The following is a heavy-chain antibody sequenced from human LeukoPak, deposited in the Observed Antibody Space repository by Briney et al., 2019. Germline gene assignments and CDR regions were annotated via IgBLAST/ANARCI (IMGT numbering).Heavy chain of an antibody. D-gene: IGHD1-26*01. CDR1: GFTISSSY. CDR2: IYVGGGT. CDR3: ARAGAWELHFDY. V-gene: IGHV3-53*01. Sequence: PGGSLRLSCAASGFTISSSYMSWVRQAPGKGLEWVSLIYVGGGTNYADSVKGRFTISRDNSKNTLYLQINSLGAEDTAVYYCARAGAWELHFDYWGRGALVTVSS. J-gene: IGHJ4*02.